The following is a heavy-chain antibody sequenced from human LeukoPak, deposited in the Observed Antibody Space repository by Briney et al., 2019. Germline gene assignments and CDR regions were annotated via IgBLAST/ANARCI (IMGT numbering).Heavy chain of an antibody. CDR1: GFTFSSYG. J-gene: IGHJ4*02. CDR2: ISYDGSNK. V-gene: IGHV3-30*18. D-gene: IGHD2-15*01. CDR3: AKDRGPVVVVAAAIDY. Sequence: GGSLRLSCAASGFTFSSYGMHWVRQAPGKGLEWVAVISYDGSNKYYADSVKGRFTISRDNSKNTLYLQMNSLRAEDTAVYYCAKDRGPVVVVAAAIDYWGQGTLVTVSS.